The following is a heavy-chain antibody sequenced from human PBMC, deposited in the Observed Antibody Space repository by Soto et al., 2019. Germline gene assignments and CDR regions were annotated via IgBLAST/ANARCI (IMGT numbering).Heavy chain of an antibody. V-gene: IGHV4-31*03. D-gene: IGHD3-9*01. J-gene: IGHJ4*02. CDR3: ARVSVGLRYFDWLLPYFDY. CDR2: IYYSGST. CDR1: AASLSSGSYH. Sequence: PSETLSLTCTLSAASLSSGSYHSRWIRQHPGKRLEWIEYIYYSGSTYYNPSLKSRVTISVDTSKNQFSLKLSSVTAADTAVYYCARVSVGLRYFDWLLPYFDYLGQGTLVTVSS.